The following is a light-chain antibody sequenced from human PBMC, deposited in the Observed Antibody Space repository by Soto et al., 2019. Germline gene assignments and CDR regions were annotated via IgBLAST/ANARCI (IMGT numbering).Light chain of an antibody. V-gene: IGLV1-40*01. Sequence: QSVLTQPPSVSGAPGQRVTISCTGSSSNIGAGYDVHWYQQLPGTAPKFLIYGNSNRPSGVPDRFSGSESGTSASLAITGLRAEDEADYYCQSYDSSLSGWVFGGGTKVTVL. CDR1: SSNIGAGYD. J-gene: IGLJ3*02. CDR2: GNS. CDR3: QSYDSSLSGWV.